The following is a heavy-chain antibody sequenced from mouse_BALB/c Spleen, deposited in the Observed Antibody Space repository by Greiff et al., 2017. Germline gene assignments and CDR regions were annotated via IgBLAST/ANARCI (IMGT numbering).Heavy chain of an antibody. CDR1: GYTFTSYY. CDR3: TSGGSTMITY. J-gene: IGHJ3*01. CDR2: INPSNGGT. Sequence: QVQLQQPGAELVKPGASVKLSCKASGYTFTSYYMYWVKQRPGQGLEWIGGINPSNGGTNFNEKFKSKATLTVDKSSSTAYMQLSSLTSEDSAVYYCTSGGSTMITYWGQGTLVTVSA. V-gene: IGHV1S81*02. D-gene: IGHD2-4*01.